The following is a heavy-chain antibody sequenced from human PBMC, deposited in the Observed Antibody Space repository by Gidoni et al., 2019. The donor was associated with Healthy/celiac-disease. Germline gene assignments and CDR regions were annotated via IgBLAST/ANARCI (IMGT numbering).Heavy chain of an antibody. V-gene: IGHV3-21*01. CDR1: GFTFSSYS. Sequence: EVQLVESGGGLVKPGGSLTLSCAASGFTFSSYSMNWVRQAPGKGLEWVSSISSSSSYIYYADSVKGRFTISRDNAKNSLYLQMNSLRAEDTAVYYCARAGGSSWYLDNWFDPWGQGTLVTVSS. D-gene: IGHD6-13*01. CDR3: ARAGGSSWYLDNWFDP. CDR2: ISSSSSYI. J-gene: IGHJ5*02.